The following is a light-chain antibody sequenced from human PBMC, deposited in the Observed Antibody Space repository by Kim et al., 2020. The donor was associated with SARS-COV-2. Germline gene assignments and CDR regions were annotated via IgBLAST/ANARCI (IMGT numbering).Light chain of an antibody. CDR3: LQHNSYPIT. J-gene: IGKJ4*01. CDR2: IAS. Sequence: ASIGDRVTITCRASQDIKSNLAWYQQKPGKAPQRLIYIASTLQSGAPPRFSGSGSGTVFTLTITNLQPEDFATYYCLQHNSYPITSGGGTKVEIK. CDR1: QDIKSN. V-gene: IGKV1-17*02.